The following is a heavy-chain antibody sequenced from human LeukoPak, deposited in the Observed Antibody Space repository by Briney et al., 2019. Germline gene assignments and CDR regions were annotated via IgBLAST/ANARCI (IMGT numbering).Heavy chain of an antibody. CDR2: IYYSGST. CDR1: GGSISSGDYY. J-gene: IGHJ4*02. Sequence: SETLSLTCAVSGGSISSGDYYWSWIRQPPGKGLEWIGYIYYSGSTYYNPSLKSRVTISVDTSKNQFSLKLSSVTAADTAVYYCARLGYSYGFKGLSSFYYFDYWGQGTLVTVSS. CDR3: ARLGYSYGFKGLSSFYYFDY. D-gene: IGHD5-18*01. V-gene: IGHV4-30-4*02.